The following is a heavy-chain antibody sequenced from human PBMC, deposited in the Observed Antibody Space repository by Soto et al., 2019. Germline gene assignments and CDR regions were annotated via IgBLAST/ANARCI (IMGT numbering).Heavy chain of an antibody. Sequence: LSLTCAVSGFSISSGNYWGWIRKPPGKGLEWIGSIFHGGNTYYNPSLKSRVTISVDMSKNQFSLKLNSVTAADTAVYYCARARWYDAFDVWGQGTVVTVSS. J-gene: IGHJ3*01. CDR3: ARARWYDAFDV. CDR1: GFSISSGNY. V-gene: IGHV4-38-2*01. D-gene: IGHD2-15*01. CDR2: IFHGGNT.